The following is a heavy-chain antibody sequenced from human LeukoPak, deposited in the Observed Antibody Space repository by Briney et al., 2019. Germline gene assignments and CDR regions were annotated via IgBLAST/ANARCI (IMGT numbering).Heavy chain of an antibody. D-gene: IGHD1-20*01. Sequence: PSETLSLTCTVSGGSISSYYWSWIRQPPGKGLEWIGYIYYSGSTNYNPSLKSRVTISVDTSKNQFSLKLSSVTAADTAVYYCARELITGTTEWGQGTMVTVSS. CDR2: IYYSGST. CDR3: ARELITGTTE. V-gene: IGHV4-59*01. J-gene: IGHJ3*01. CDR1: GGSISSYY.